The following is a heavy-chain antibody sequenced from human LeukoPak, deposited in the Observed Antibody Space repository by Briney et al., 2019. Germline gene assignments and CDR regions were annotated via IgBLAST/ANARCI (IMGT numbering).Heavy chain of an antibody. Sequence: KSGGSLRLSCTVSGFTFSDYSINWVRQALGKGLEWVSSISSSSSYIYYADSVKGRFTISRDNAKNSLYLQMNSLRAEDTAMYYCARLVGRSSSRDYWGQGTLVTVSS. CDR3: ARLVGRSSSRDY. J-gene: IGHJ4*02. D-gene: IGHD6-6*01. CDR2: ISSSSSYI. V-gene: IGHV3-21*01. CDR1: GFTFSDYS.